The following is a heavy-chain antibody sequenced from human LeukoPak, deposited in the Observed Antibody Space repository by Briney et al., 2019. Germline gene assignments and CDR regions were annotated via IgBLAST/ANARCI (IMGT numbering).Heavy chain of an antibody. CDR1: GFTLRTYY. D-gene: IGHD6-13*01. V-gene: IGHV3-48*01. CDR2: ISPSSGAI. J-gene: IGHJ4*02. Sequence: PGGSLRLSCAASGFTLRTYYMNWVRQTPGKGLEWVSYISPSSGAIHYADSVKGRFTISRDNAKNSLSLQMNSLRAEDTAVYYCARDMGTSSWHAFDNWGQGTLVTVPS. CDR3: ARDMGTSSWHAFDN.